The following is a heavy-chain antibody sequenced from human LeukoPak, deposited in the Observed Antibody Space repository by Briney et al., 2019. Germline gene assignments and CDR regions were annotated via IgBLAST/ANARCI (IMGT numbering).Heavy chain of an antibody. J-gene: IGHJ4*01. CDR2: IWSDATNR. D-gene: IGHD4-11*01. CDR1: GFIFSHYG. Sequence: PGKSLRLSCAASGFIFSHYGMHWVRQAPGKGLEWVAVIWSDATNRFYGASVKGRFTISRDNSQNTVFLQMNSLRAEDTAIYYCARDAQRGLDYSNSLEYWGHGTLVTVSS. CDR3: ARDAQRGLDYSNSLEY. V-gene: IGHV3-33*01.